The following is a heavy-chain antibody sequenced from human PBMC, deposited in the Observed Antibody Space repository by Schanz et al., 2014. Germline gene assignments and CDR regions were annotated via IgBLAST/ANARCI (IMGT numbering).Heavy chain of an antibody. CDR2: IYSGGST. CDR3: AKCIGWYGRCAFDI. D-gene: IGHD6-19*01. Sequence: EQLVESGGGLVQPGGSLRLSCAASGFRVITNYMTWVRQAPGKGLEWVAVIYSGGSTFYTDSVKGRFTISRDNSKNTLYLQMNSRIAEDTAVYYCAKCIGWYGRCAFDIWGQGTMVTVSS. V-gene: IGHV3-66*01. J-gene: IGHJ3*02. CDR1: GFRVITNY.